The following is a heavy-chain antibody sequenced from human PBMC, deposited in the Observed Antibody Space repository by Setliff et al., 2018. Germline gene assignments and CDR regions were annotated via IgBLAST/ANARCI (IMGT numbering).Heavy chain of an antibody. CDR1: GFTFSSYG. CDR2: ISSSSTTI. V-gene: IGHV3-48*01. D-gene: IGHD3-3*01. Sequence: PGGSLRLSCAASGFTFSSYGMNWVRQAPGKGLEWLSYISSSSTTIYYADSVKGRFTVSRDNAKNSLYLQMNSLRADDAAVYYCARVYDFWSGYYVDYWGQGTLVTVSS. J-gene: IGHJ4*02. CDR3: ARVYDFWSGYYVDY.